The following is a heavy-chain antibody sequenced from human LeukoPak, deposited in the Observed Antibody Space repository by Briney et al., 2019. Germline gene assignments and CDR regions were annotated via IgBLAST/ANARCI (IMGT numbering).Heavy chain of an antibody. D-gene: IGHD2-2*01. CDR2: INPSGGST. CDR1: GYSFTTYY. Sequence: ASAKVSCKASGYSFTTYYIHWVRPAPRQGLEWMGVINPSGGSTSFAQKFQARLTMTRDTSTSTVYMELSGLSSEDTAVYYCAREIVVVPSAMGFDPWGQGTLVTVSS. J-gene: IGHJ5*02. CDR3: AREIVVVPSAMGFDP. V-gene: IGHV1-46*01.